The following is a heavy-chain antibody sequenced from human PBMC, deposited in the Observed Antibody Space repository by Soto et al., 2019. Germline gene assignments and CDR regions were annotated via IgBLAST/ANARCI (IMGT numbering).Heavy chain of an antibody. Sequence: GGSLRLSCAASGFTFSNYAMSWVRQAPGKGLEWVSAISGSGDITHYADSVKGRITISRDNSKNTLFLQMNSLRAEDTALYYCAGFYDILTFYYILWGQGTLVTVSS. CDR2: ISGSGDIT. CDR3: AGFYDILTFYYIL. V-gene: IGHV3-23*01. D-gene: IGHD3-9*01. J-gene: IGHJ4*02. CDR1: GFTFSNYA.